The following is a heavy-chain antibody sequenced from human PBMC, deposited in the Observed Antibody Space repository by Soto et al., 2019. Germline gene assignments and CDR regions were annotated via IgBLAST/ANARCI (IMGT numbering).Heavy chain of an antibody. CDR2: IGTAGDT. CDR1: GFTFSSYD. D-gene: IGHD3-10*01. V-gene: IGHV3-13*01. Sequence: GGSLRLSCAASGFTFSSYDMHWVRQATGKGLEWVSAIGTAGDTYYPGSVKGRFTISRENAKNSLYLQMNSLRAGDTAVYYCARDNHGSGSYGFYYYMDVWGKGTTVTVSS. CDR3: ARDNHGSGSYGFYYYMDV. J-gene: IGHJ6*03.